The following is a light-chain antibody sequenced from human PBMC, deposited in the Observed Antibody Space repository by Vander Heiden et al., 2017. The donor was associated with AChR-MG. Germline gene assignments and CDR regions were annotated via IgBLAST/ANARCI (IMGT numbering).Light chain of an antibody. Sequence: SALTQPPSASGSPGSSVTISCTATSSAVGGYEYVSWYQHHPGNAPKLLIYEVTKRPSGVPDRFSGSKSGNTASLTVSGLQAEDEADFYCSSYAGNNSLIFGGGTRLTVL. V-gene: IGLV2-8*01. CDR1: SSAVGGYEY. J-gene: IGLJ2*01. CDR2: EVT. CDR3: SSYAGNNSLI.